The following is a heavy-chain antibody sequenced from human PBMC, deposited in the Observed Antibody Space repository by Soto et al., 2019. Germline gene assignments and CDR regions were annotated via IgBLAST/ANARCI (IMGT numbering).Heavy chain of an antibody. J-gene: IGHJ4*02. CDR2: ISSSSSYI. V-gene: IGHV3-21*01. CDR1: GFTFSSYS. D-gene: IGHD2-21*01. Sequence: GGSLRLSCAASGFTFSSYSMNWVRQAPGKGLEWVSSISSSSSYIYYADSVKGRFTISRDNAKNSLYLQMNSLRAEDTAVYYCARGLELVIFDFWGQGTLVTVSS. CDR3: ARGLELVIFDF.